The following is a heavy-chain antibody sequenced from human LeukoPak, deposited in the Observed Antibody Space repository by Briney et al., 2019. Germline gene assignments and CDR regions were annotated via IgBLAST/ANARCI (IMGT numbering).Heavy chain of an antibody. Sequence: SETLSLTCTVSGGSISSYYWSWIRQPPGKGLEWIGYIYYSGSTNYNPSLKSRVTISLDTSKTKFSLKLSSVTAADTTAYYCARVKAIYSSGWPYYFDYWGQGTLVTVSS. CDR2: IYYSGST. V-gene: IGHV4-59*01. CDR3: ARVKAIYSSGWPYYFDY. J-gene: IGHJ4*02. CDR1: GGSISSYY. D-gene: IGHD6-19*01.